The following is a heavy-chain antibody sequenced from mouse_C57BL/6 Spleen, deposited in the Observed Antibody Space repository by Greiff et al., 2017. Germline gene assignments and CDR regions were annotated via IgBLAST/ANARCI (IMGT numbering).Heavy chain of an antibody. D-gene: IGHD1-1*01. CDR3: ATFITTVLDY. J-gene: IGHJ2*01. V-gene: IGHV1-50*01. CDR1: GYTFTSYW. Sequence: QVQLQQPGAELVKPGASVKLSCKASGYTFTSYWMQWVKQRPGQGLEWIGEIDPSDSYTNYNQKFKGKATLTVDTSSSTAYMQLSSLTSEDSAVYYCATFITTVLDYWGQGTTLTVSS. CDR2: IDPSDSYT.